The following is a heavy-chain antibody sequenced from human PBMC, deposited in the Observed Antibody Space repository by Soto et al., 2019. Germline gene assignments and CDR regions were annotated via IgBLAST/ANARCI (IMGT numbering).Heavy chain of an antibody. V-gene: IGHV1-18*01. CDR1: GYTFTSYG. J-gene: IGHJ4*02. D-gene: IGHD3-22*01. CDR3: ARQRVNHYDSSGYHDY. Sequence: ASVKVSCKASGYTFTSYGITWVRQAPGQGLEWMGWISAYNGNTNYAQKLQGRVTMTTETSTSKAYMELRSLRSDDTAVYYCARQRVNHYDSSGYHDYWGQGTLVTVSS. CDR2: ISAYNGNT.